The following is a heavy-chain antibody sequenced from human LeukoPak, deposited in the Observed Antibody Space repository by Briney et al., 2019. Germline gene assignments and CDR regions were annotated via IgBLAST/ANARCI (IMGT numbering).Heavy chain of an antibody. V-gene: IGHV1-69*05. CDR3: ARAHNWNYVGWFDT. Sequence: SVKVSCKTSGGTFSSYAISWVRQAPGQGLEWMGGIIPIFGTANYAQKFQGRVTITTDESTSTAYMELSSLRSEDTAVYYCARAHNWNYVGWFDTWGQGTLVTVSS. J-gene: IGHJ5*02. D-gene: IGHD1-7*01. CDR1: GGTFSSYA. CDR2: IIPIFGTA.